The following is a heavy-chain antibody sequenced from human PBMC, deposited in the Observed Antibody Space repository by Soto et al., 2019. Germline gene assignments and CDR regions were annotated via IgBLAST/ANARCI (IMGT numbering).Heavy chain of an antibody. V-gene: IGHV5-51*01. D-gene: IGHD2-8*01. J-gene: IGHJ6*02. CDR3: ARHDGAKGYGMDV. CDR1: GYSFTRYW. Sequence: GESLKISCKGSGYSFTRYWIGWVRQMPGKGLEWMGSIYPGDSDTRYSPSFQGQVTISADKSISTAYLQWSSLKASDTAMYYCARHDGAKGYGMDVWGQGTTVTVSS. CDR2: IYPGDSDT.